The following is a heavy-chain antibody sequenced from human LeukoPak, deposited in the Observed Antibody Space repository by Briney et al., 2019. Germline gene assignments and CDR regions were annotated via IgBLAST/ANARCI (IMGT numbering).Heavy chain of an antibody. CDR1: GGSISSSSYY. CDR3: ARAGRYGSGSYTQY. J-gene: IGHJ4*02. V-gene: IGHV4-39*07. Sequence: SETLSLTCTVSGGSISSSSYYWGWIRQPPGKGLEWIGSIYHSGSTYYNPSLKSRVTISVDTSKNQFSLKLSSVTAADTAVYYCARAGRYGSGSYTQYWGQGTLVTVSS. D-gene: IGHD3-10*01. CDR2: IYHSGST.